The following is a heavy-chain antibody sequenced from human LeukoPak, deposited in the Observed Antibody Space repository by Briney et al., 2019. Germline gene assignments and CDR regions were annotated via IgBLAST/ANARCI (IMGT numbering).Heavy chain of an antibody. V-gene: IGHV3-7*01. J-gene: IGHJ3*02. D-gene: IGHD6-19*01. CDR2: IKQDGSEK. CDR1: GFTFSSYW. CDR3: ARAYSSGWNDAFDI. Sequence: GGSLRLSCVASGFTFSSYWMSWVRQAPGKGLEWVANIKQDGSEKYYVDSVKGRFTISRDNAKNSLYLQMNSLRAEDTAVYYCARAYSSGWNDAFDIWGQGTMVTVSS.